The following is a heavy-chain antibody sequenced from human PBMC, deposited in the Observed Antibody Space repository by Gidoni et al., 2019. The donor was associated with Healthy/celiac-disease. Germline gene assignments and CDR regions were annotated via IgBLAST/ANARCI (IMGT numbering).Heavy chain of an antibody. CDR2: ISYDGSNK. J-gene: IGHJ6*02. CDR1: GFTFSRYG. D-gene: IGHD4-17*01. CDR3: AKGDYGDYVDYYYGMDV. Sequence: QVQLVESGGGVVQPGRFLILSCVAPGFTFSRYGMHWVRQAPGKGLEWVAVISYDGSNKYYADSVKGRFTISRDNSKNTLYLQMNSLRAEDTAVYYCAKGDYGDYVDYYYGMDVWGQGTTVTVSS. V-gene: IGHV3-30*18.